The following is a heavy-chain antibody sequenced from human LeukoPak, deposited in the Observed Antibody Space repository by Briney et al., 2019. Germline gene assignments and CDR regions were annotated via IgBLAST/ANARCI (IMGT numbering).Heavy chain of an antibody. J-gene: IGHJ4*02. CDR1: GYTFTSYG. V-gene: IGHV1-18*01. D-gene: IGHD3-3*01. Sequence: ASVKVSCKASGYTFTSYGISWVRQAPGQGLEWMGWISAYNGNTNYAQKLQGRVTMTTDTSTSTAYMELRSLRSDDTAVYYCARQTYYDFWSGYYTGSFSFDYWGQGTLVTVSS. CDR2: ISAYNGNT. CDR3: ARQTYYDFWSGYYTGSFSFDY.